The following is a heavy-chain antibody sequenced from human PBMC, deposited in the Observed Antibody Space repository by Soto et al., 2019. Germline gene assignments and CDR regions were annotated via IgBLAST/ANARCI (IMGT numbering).Heavy chain of an antibody. J-gene: IGHJ4*02. V-gene: IGHV3-23*03. CDR1: GFTFRTYA. Sequence: GGSLRLSCAAYGFTFRTYAMNWVRQAPGKELEWVAVIVGDASSIDYADSVKGRFTISRDNSKNIMYLQMTSLKVEDTATYFCAKDLRPDGRYDLDYWGQGTQVTVSS. D-gene: IGHD2-15*01. CDR3: AKDLRPDGRYDLDY. CDR2: IVGDASSI.